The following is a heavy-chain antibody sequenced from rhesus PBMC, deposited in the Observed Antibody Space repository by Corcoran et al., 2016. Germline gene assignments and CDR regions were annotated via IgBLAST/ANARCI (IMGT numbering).Heavy chain of an antibody. CDR3: ASWNYIGAY. CDR1: GGSISSSNW. D-gene: IGHD1-1*01. CDR2: ISGSSGST. Sequence: QVQLQESGPGLVKPSETLSLTCAVSGGSISSSNWWGWIRPPPGKGLEWIGYISGSSGSTYFNPSLKIRVTISKDTSKNHFSLKRSSVIAADTAVYYWASWNYIGAYWGQGVLVTVSS. J-gene: IGHJ4*01. V-gene: IGHV4-65*01.